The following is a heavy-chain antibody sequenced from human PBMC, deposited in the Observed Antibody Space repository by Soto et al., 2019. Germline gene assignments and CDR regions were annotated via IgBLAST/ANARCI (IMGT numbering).Heavy chain of an antibody. CDR2: IYYSGST. CDR1: GGSISSYY. D-gene: IGHD3-3*01. V-gene: IGHV4-59*01. CDR3: AGGLIGAIFGVGVYYGMDV. Sequence: PSETLSLTCTVSGGSISSYYWSWIRQPPGKGLEWIGYIYYSGSTNYNPSLKSRVTTSVDTSKNQFSLKLSSVTAADTAVYYCAGGLIGAIFGVGVYYGMDVWGQGTTVTVSS. J-gene: IGHJ6*02.